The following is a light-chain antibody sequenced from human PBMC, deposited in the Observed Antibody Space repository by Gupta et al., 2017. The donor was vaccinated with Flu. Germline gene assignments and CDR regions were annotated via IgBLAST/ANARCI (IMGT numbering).Light chain of an antibody. V-gene: IGLV3-25*02. CDR3: QSADSSGTWV. J-gene: IGLJ3*02. CDR1: ALPKPY. Sequence: SYELTQPPSVSVSPGQTARITCSGDALPKPYAYWYQQKPVQAPVLVIYKDSERPSGIPQRLSGSSSGTTVTLTTSGVQAEDEADYYCQSADSSGTWVFGGGTKRTVL. CDR2: KDS.